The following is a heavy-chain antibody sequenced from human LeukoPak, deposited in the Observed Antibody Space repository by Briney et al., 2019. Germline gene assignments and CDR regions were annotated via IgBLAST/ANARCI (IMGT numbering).Heavy chain of an antibody. CDR3: ATGYYEPFEK. V-gene: IGHV4-59*01. D-gene: IGHD3-22*01. CDR1: GGSISSYY. J-gene: IGHJ3*02. CDR2: ISDTGTT. Sequence: PSETLSLTCTVSGGSISSYYWNWIRQPPGKGPEWIGCISDTGTTKYNPAFKSRVTISVDTSKNQFSLKLTSVTAADTAVYFCATGYYEPFEKWGQGTVVTVSS.